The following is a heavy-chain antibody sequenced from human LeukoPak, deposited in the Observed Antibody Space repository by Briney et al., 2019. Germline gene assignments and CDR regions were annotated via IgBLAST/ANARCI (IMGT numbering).Heavy chain of an antibody. J-gene: IGHJ5*02. D-gene: IGHD4-17*01. Sequence: GESLKISCKASGYTFTSYGISWVRQAPGQGLEWMGWISAYNGNTNYAQKLQGRVTMTTDTSTSTAYMELRSLRSDDTAVYYCARRDDYGDYNWFDPWGQGTLVTVSS. CDR1: GYTFTSYG. V-gene: IGHV1-18*01. CDR3: ARRDDYGDYNWFDP. CDR2: ISAYNGNT.